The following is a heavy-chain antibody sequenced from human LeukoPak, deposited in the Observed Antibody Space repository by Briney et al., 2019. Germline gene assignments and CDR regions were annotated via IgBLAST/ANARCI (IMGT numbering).Heavy chain of an antibody. CDR2: MTPDNGNT. J-gene: IGHJ4*02. CDR3: ARSGIAARHFDY. Sequence: ASVKVSCKASGYTFTNYDINWVRQAAGQGLEWMGWMTPDNGNTGYAQKFQGRVTITVDKSTSTAYMELSSLRSEDTAVYYCARSGIAARHFDYWGQGTLVTVSS. V-gene: IGHV1-8*01. CDR1: GYTFTNYD. D-gene: IGHD6-6*01.